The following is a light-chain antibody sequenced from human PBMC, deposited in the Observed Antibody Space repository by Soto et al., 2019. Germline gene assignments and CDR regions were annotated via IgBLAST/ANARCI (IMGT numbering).Light chain of an antibody. CDR3: QQLHSSPRT. J-gene: IGKJ3*01. V-gene: IGKV1-9*01. Sequence: DIQMTQSPATLSLSVGDRGTITCRASQCVSSSLAWYQHKPGQAPKLLIYAASKLATGAPYRFSGSGSGTDCTLTLSRLQPEDFATYYCQQLHSSPRTFGAGTKVDIK. CDR1: QCVSSS. CDR2: AAS.